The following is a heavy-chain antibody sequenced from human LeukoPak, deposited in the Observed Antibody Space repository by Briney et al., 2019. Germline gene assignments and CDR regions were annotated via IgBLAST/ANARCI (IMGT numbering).Heavy chain of an antibody. Sequence: GGSLRLSCAASGFTFSNYWMSWVRQVPGKGLEWVAHVNKDGSEKYYVDSVKGRFIISRDNAKNSLYLQMNSLRAEDTAVYYCAREGYGDYNYWGQGTLVTVSS. CDR2: VNKDGSEK. V-gene: IGHV3-7*01. CDR1: GFTFSNYW. J-gene: IGHJ4*02. D-gene: IGHD4-17*01. CDR3: AREGYGDYNY.